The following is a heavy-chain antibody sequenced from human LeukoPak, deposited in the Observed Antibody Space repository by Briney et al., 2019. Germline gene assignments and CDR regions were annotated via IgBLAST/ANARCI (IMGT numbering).Heavy chain of an antibody. V-gene: IGHV4-4*07. CDR1: GGSISSYY. D-gene: IGHD7-27*01. Sequence: SETLSLTCTVSGGSISSYYWTWIRQPAGKGLEWIGRIYTTGSTNYNPSLNSRVTISVDTSKNQFSLKLNSVTAADTAVYYCAKHWGPGTYYFDYWGQGTLVTVSS. J-gene: IGHJ4*02. CDR2: IYTTGST. CDR3: AKHWGPGTYYFDY.